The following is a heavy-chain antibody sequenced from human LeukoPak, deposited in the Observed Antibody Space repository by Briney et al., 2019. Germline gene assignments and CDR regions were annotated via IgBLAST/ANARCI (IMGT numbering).Heavy chain of an antibody. CDR2: IYYSGST. CDR1: GGSISSYY. Sequence: SETLSLTCTVSGGSISSYYWSWIRQPPGKGLEWIGYIYYSGSTNYNPSLKSRVTISVDTSKNQFSLNLSSVTAADTAVYYCAKYVWGSYPTFEDYWGQGTLVT. CDR3: AKYVWGSYPTFEDY. D-gene: IGHD3-16*02. J-gene: IGHJ4*02. V-gene: IGHV4-59*01.